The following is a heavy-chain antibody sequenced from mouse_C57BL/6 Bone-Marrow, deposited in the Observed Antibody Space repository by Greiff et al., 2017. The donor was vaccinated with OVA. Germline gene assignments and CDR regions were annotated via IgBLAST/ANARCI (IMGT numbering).Heavy chain of an antibody. Sequence: EVMLVESGGGLVKPGGSLKLSCAASGFTFSDYGMHWVRQAPEKGLEWVAYISSGSSTIYYADTVKGRFTISRDNAKNTLFLQMTSLRSEDTAMYYCARTDLGRGDYFDYWGQCTTLTVSS. CDR3: ARTDLGRGDYFDY. J-gene: IGHJ2*01. CDR1: GFTFSDYG. CDR2: ISSGSSTI. V-gene: IGHV5-17*01.